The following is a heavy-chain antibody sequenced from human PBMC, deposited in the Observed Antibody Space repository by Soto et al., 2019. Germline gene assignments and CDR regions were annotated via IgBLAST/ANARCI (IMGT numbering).Heavy chain of an antibody. D-gene: IGHD2-2*01. CDR1: GFMFSGYE. CDR2: ISKSGTTK. Sequence: GGSLRLSCVASGFMFSGYEMNWVRQAPGKGLEWVAYISKSGTTKYYADSVKGRFTISRDNSKNTLYLQMNSLRAEDTAVYYCARETRTVQADILDYYGMDAWGQGTTVTVSS. V-gene: IGHV3-48*03. CDR3: ARETRTVQADILDYYGMDA. J-gene: IGHJ6*02.